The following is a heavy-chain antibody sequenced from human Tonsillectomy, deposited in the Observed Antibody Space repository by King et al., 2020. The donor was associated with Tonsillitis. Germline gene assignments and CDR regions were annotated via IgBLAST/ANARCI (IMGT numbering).Heavy chain of an antibody. Sequence: QLVQSGGGVVQPGRSLRLSCAASGFTFSRYGMHWVRQAPGKGLEWVSFISDDGSKRYYADSVKGRFTISRDTSKNTLYLQMNSLRAEDTAVYYCARDIGLFCSGGGCHTSSFVSGGQEPLVTVPS. CDR2: ISDDGSKR. D-gene: IGHD2-15*01. CDR1: GFTFSRYG. J-gene: IGHJ4*02. CDR3: ARDIGLFCSGGGCHTSSFVS. V-gene: IGHV3-30*04.